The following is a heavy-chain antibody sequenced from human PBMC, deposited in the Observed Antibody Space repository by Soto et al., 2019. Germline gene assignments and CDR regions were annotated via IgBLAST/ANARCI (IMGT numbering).Heavy chain of an antibody. CDR1: GFALNTYGVA. CDR3: AHNRIVASAGTGYFDY. Sequence: QITLKESGPTLVKPTQTLTLTCTFSGFALNTYGVAVAWIRQPPGKALEWIALIYWDDDKRYSPSLKSRLTITKHTSKNPVVLTMTKMDPVDTATYYCAHNRIVASAGTGYFDYWGQGTLVTVSS. V-gene: IGHV2-5*02. CDR2: IYWDDDK. D-gene: IGHD6-13*01. J-gene: IGHJ4*02.